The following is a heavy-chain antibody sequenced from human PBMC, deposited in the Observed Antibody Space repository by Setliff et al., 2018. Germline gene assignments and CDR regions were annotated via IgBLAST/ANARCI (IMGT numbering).Heavy chain of an antibody. CDR2: LRYDGSDK. V-gene: IGHV3-30*02. Sequence: QPGGSLRLSCAPSRFTFSSNGIHWVRQAPGKGLEWVTFLRYDGSDKYYADSVKGRFTVSRDNAMDTLFLQMNGLTTDDTAKYFCAKDRWGYADPWGQGTLVTVSS. CDR3: AKDRWGYADP. J-gene: IGHJ5*02. CDR1: RFTFSSNG. D-gene: IGHD2-2*01.